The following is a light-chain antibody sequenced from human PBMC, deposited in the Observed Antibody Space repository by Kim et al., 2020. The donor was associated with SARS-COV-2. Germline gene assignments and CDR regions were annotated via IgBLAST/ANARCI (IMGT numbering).Light chain of an antibody. V-gene: IGKV3D-15*01. CDR1: HSIDNF. CDR2: GAS. J-gene: IGKJ4*01. Sequence: EIVMTQSPTTLSVSPGERATLSCRASHSIDNFLAWYQQKPGQAPRLLIYGASTRAIGIPARFSGSGSGTEFTLTINSLHSEDFAVYYCQQYNNWPPLTFGGGTKVEI. CDR3: QQYNNWPPLT.